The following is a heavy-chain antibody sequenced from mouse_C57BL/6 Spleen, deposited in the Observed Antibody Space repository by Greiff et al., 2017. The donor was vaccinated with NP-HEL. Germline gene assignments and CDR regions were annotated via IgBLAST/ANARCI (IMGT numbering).Heavy chain of an antibody. Sequence: VHLVESGAELVKPGASVKISCKASGYAFSSYWMNWVKQRPGKGLEWIGQIYPGDGDTNYNGKFKGKATLTADKSSSTAYMQLSSLTSEDSAVYFCARGGWDGYYAMDYWGQGTSVTVSS. CDR3: ARGGWDGYYAMDY. J-gene: IGHJ4*01. CDR2: IYPGDGDT. V-gene: IGHV1-80*01. CDR1: GYAFSSYW. D-gene: IGHD4-1*01.